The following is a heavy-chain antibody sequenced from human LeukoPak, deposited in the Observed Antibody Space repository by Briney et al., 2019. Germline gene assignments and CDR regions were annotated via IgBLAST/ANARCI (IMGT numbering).Heavy chain of an antibody. CDR1: GFTFSTYW. CDR2: LNQDGSEK. V-gene: IGHV3-7*03. J-gene: IGHJ4*02. CDR3: ARAVTSTEGY. Sequence: GGSLRLSCAASGFTFSTYWMTWVRQAPGKGREWVASLNQDGSEKYYVDSVKGRFTISRDNAQKSLYLEMKSLSAKDTAVYYCARAVTSTEGYWGQGTLVAVSS.